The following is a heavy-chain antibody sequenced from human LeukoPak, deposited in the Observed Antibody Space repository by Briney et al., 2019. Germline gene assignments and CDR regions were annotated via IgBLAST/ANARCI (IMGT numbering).Heavy chain of an antibody. V-gene: IGHV4-38-2*02. CDR1: GYSISSGYY. CDR2: IYHSGST. J-gene: IGHJ3*02. D-gene: IGHD3-3*01. CDR3: ARASITIFGVVIIPDAFDI. Sequence: SETLSLTCTVSGYSISSGYYWGWIRQPPGKGLEWIGSIYHSGSTYYNPSLKSRVTISVDTSKNQFSLKLSSVTAADTAVYYCARASITIFGVVIIPDAFDIWGQGTMVTVSS.